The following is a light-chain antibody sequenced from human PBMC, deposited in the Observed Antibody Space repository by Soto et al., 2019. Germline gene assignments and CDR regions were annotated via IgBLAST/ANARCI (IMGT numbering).Light chain of an antibody. CDR1: QSVSSSY. J-gene: IGKJ4*01. Sequence: EIVLTQSPGTLSLSPGERATLSCRASQSVSSSYLAWYQQKPGQAPRLLIYGASSRATDIPDRFSGRGSGTDFTLTISRLEPEDFAVYYCQRYGDSPTFGGGTKVEIK. V-gene: IGKV3-20*01. CDR2: GAS. CDR3: QRYGDSPT.